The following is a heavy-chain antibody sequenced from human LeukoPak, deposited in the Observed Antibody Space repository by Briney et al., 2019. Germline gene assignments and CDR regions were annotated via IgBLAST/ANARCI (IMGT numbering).Heavy chain of an antibody. D-gene: IGHD2-21*01. CDR2: ISYDGSNK. CDR1: GFTFSSYG. Sequence: GRSLRLSCAASGFTFSSYGMHWVRQAPGKGLEWVAVISYDGSNKYYADSVKSRFTISRDNSKNTLYLQMNSLRAEDTAVYYCAKGSEAEAYTFDYWGQGTLVTVSS. J-gene: IGHJ4*02. V-gene: IGHV3-30*18. CDR3: AKGSEAEAYTFDY.